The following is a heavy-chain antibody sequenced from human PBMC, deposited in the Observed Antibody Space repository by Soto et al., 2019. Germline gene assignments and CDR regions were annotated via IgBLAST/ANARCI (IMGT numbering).Heavy chain of an antibody. CDR1: GFTFSSYG. D-gene: IGHD3-16*02. CDR3: AREYYDYIWGSYRPAPFDY. J-gene: IGHJ4*02. V-gene: IGHV3-33*01. CDR2: IWYDGSNK. Sequence: QVQLVESEGGVVQPGRSLRLSCAASGFTFSSYGMHWVRQAPGKGLEWVAVIWYDGSNKYYADSVKGRFTISRDNSKNTLYLQMNSLRAEDTAVYYCAREYYDYIWGSYRPAPFDYWGQGTLVTVSS.